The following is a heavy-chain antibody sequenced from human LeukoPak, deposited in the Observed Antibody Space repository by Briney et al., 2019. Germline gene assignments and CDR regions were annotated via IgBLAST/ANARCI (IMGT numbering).Heavy chain of an antibody. CDR3: ARDPITYGDYRNWFDP. J-gene: IGHJ5*02. CDR2: ISYDGNNK. CDR1: GFTFSSYA. V-gene: IGHV3-30*01. Sequence: GRSLRLSCAASGFTFSSYALHWVRQAPGKGLEWVAVISYDGNNKYYADSVKGRFTISRDNPKNTLYLQMNSLRGEDTAVYYCARDPITYGDYRNWFDPWGQGTLVTVSS. D-gene: IGHD4-17*01.